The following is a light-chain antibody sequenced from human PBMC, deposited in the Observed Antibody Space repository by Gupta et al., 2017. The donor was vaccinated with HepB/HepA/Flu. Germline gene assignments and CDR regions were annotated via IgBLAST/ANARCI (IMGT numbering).Light chain of an antibody. CDR3: QAWDSSTADVV. J-gene: IGLJ2*01. CDR1: KLGEKY. Sequence: SYELTQPPSVSVSPGQTASITCSGEKLGEKYACWYQQKPGQPPVLVIYQDSKRPSGIPERFSGSNSGNTATLTISGTQAMDEADYYCQAWDSSTADVVFGGGTKLTVL. CDR2: QDS. V-gene: IGLV3-1*01.